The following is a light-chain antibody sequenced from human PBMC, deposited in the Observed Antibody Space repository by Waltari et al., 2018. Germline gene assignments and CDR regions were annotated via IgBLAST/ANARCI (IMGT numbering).Light chain of an antibody. J-gene: IGKJ5*01. CDR2: AAS. V-gene: IGKV1-9*01. CDR3: QQLNGYKA. Sequence: DIQLTQSPSFLSASVGDRVPITCRARQGISTYLAWYQQKPGKAPKLLIYAASTLQSGVPSRFSGSGSGTEFTLTISSLQPEDFATYYCQQLNGYKAFGQGTRLEIK. CDR1: QGISTY.